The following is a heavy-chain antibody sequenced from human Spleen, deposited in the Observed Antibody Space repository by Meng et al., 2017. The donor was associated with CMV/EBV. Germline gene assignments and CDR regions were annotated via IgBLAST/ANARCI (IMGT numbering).Heavy chain of an antibody. Sequence: SGFTFSSYAMHWVRQAPGKGLEWVAVISYDGSNKYYADSVKGRFTISRDNSKNTLYLQMNSLRAEDTAVYYCARDRVIVVVNHLFDYWGQGTLVTVSS. D-gene: IGHD3-22*01. CDR3: ARDRVIVVVNHLFDY. CDR1: GFTFSSYA. J-gene: IGHJ4*02. V-gene: IGHV3-30-3*01. CDR2: ISYDGSNK.